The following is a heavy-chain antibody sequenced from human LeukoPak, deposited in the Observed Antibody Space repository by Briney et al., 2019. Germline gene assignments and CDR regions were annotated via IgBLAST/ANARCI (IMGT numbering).Heavy chain of an antibody. CDR1: GFTFSGYA. Sequence: PGGSLRLSCAASGFTFSGYAMSWVRQAPGKGLEWVSAISGSGGSTYYADSVKGRFTISRDNSKNTLYLQMNSLRAEDTAVYYCAKDDWATVTTYFDYWGQGTLVTVSS. CDR2: ISGSGGST. CDR3: AKDDWATVTTYFDY. D-gene: IGHD4-17*01. J-gene: IGHJ4*02. V-gene: IGHV3-23*01.